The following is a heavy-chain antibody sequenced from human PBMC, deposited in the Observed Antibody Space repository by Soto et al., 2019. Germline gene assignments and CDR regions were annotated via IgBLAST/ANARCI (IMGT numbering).Heavy chain of an antibody. CDR1: GYTFTGYY. V-gene: IGHV1-2*04. CDR3: ARDEGGYDILTGYYNAHHFDY. D-gene: IGHD3-9*01. CDR2: INPNSGGT. Sequence: GASVKVSCKASGYTFTGYYMHWVRQAPGQGLEWMGWINPNSGGTNYAQKFQGWVTMTRDTSISTAYMELSRLRSDDTAVYYCARDEGGYDILTGYYNAHHFDYWGQGVLVTVSS. J-gene: IGHJ4*02.